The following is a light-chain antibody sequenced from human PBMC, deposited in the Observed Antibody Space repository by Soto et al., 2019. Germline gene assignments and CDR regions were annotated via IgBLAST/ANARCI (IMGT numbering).Light chain of an antibody. CDR3: QQYNSYAWT. Sequence: DIQMTQSPPTLSASVGDRVTITCRASQSISGWLAWYQQKPGKAPKLLIYKASSLESGVPSRFSGSGSGTEFTLTISSLQPDDFATYYCQQYNSYAWTFGQGTKVDIK. J-gene: IGKJ1*01. CDR2: KAS. V-gene: IGKV1-5*03. CDR1: QSISGW.